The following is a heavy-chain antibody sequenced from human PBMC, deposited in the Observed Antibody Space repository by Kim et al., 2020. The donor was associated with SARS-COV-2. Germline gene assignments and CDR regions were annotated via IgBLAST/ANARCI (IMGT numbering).Heavy chain of an antibody. J-gene: IGHJ6*03. V-gene: IGHV3-30*07. Sequence: AESVEGRFTISRDNSKNTLYRQMNSLRAEDTAVYYCARDGSSSFYYYYMDVWGKGTTVTVSS. D-gene: IGHD6-13*01. CDR3: ARDGSSSFYYYYMDV.